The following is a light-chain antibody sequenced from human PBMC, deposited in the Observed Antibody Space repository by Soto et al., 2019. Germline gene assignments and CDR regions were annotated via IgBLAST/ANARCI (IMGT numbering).Light chain of an antibody. CDR2: GAS. J-gene: IGKJ4*01. Sequence: LRMPHSPSSFNASTGANATITPRASQGISSYLAWYQQKPGKAPNLLIYGASNLQSGVPSRFSGSGSGTEFTLTISSLQPEDFATYYCQQVNNYPLTVGGGTKVDIK. CDR1: QGISSY. V-gene: IGKV1-8*01. CDR3: QQVNNYPLT.